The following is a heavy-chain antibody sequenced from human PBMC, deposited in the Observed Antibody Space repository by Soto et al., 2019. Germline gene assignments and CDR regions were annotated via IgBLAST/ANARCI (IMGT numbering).Heavy chain of an antibody. CDR3: ARNGSYYDFWSGYYFGGGMDV. J-gene: IGHJ6*02. D-gene: IGHD3-3*01. CDR1: NGSFGGFY. Sequence: SETLSLTCAISNGSFGGFYWSWVRQSPGRGLEWIGDINHRGSTNYNPSLKSRVTISVDTSKNQFSLKLSSVTAADTAVYYCARNGSYYDFWSGYYFGGGMDVWGQGTTVTVSS. V-gene: IGHV4-34*01. CDR2: INHRGST.